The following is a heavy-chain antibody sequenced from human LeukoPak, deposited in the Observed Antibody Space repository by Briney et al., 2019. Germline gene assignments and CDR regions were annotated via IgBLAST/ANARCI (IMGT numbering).Heavy chain of an antibody. CDR1: GFTFSSYS. CDR2: ISSSSSYI. Sequence: GGSLRLSCAASGFTFSSYSMNWVRQAPGKGLEWVSSISSSSSYIYYADSVKGRFTISRDNAKTSLYLQMNSLRAEDTAVYYCARVWEPVVVVAAFDYWGQGTLVTVSS. J-gene: IGHJ4*02. V-gene: IGHV3-21*01. D-gene: IGHD2-15*01. CDR3: ARVWEPVVVVAAFDY.